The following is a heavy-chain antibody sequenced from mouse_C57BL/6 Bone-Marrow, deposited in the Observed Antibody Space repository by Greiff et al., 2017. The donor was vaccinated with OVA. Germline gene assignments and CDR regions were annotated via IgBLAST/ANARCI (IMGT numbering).Heavy chain of an antibody. CDR2: IWWDDDK. CDR1: GFSLSTFGMG. V-gene: IGHV8-8*01. Sequence: QVTLKVCGPGILQPSQTLSLTCSFSGFSLSTFGMGVGWIRQPSGKGLEWLAHIWWDDDKYYNPALKSRVTISKDTTKNQVFLKIANVDTADTSTYYCARSPLPGYFDVWGTGTTVTVSS. J-gene: IGHJ1*03. D-gene: IGHD1-2*01. CDR3: ARSPLPGYFDV.